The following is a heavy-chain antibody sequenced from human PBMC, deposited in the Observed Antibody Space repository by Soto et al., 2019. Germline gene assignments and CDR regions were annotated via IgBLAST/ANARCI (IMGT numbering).Heavy chain of an antibody. V-gene: IGHV3-23*01. CDR2: VTGGGRTT. CDR3: ARDGGELAYCGGDCYPYFDY. D-gene: IGHD2-21*02. J-gene: IGHJ4*02. Sequence: EVRLLESGGGLVQPGGSLRLSCAVSGFTFVGYGMTWVRQAPGKGLEWVSSVTGGGRTTYYADSVKGRFTISRDNSKNTLYLQMNSLRAEDTAVYYCARDGGELAYCGGDCYPYFDYWGQGTLVTVSS. CDR1: GFTFVGYG.